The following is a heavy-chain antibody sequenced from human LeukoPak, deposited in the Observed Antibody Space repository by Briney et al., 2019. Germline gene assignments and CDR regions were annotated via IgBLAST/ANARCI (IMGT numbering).Heavy chain of an antibody. J-gene: IGHJ4*02. CDR2: IYYSGST. D-gene: IGHD3-22*01. CDR1: GGSISSYY. Sequence: PSETLSLTCTVSGGSISSYYWSWIRQPPGKGLEWIGYIYYSGSTNYNPSLKSRVTISVDTSKNQFSLKLSSVTAADTAVYYCASSAVGMIVAAAFDYWGQGTLVTVCS. CDR3: ASSAVGMIVAAAFDY. V-gene: IGHV4-59*01.